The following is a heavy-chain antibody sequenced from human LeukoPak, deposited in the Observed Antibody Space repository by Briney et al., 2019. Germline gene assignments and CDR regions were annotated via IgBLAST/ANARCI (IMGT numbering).Heavy chain of an antibody. CDR3: ARGYGWNDVSVDY. V-gene: IGHV3-23*01. J-gene: IGHJ3*01. CDR2: ISGSRDIT. CDR1: GFTFSSYS. D-gene: IGHD1-1*01. Sequence: PGGSLRLSCAASGFTFSSYSMNWVRQAPGKGLEWLSAISGSRDITYYADSVKGRFTISRDNSKNTLYLQMNSLRADDTAVYYCARGYGWNDVSVDYWGQGTMVTVSS.